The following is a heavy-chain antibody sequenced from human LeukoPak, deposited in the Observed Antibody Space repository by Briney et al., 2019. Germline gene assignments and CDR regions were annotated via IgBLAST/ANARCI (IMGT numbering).Heavy chain of an antibody. V-gene: IGHV4-61*01. CDR3: ARGRIFMVRGVIKNYFDY. CDR2: NGNN. J-gene: IGHJ4*02. Sequence: SETLSLTRTVSGVSVSTTYNWGWVRRPPGKGLEWIGYNGNNNYNPSLKSRATISLDTSKNQFSLKLHSVTDADTAVYYCARGRIFMVRGVIKNYFDYWGQGTLVTVSS. CDR1: GVSVSTTYN. D-gene: IGHD3-10*01.